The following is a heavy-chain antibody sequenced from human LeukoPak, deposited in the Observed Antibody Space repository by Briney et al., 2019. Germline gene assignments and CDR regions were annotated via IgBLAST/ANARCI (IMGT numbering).Heavy chain of an antibody. Sequence: SETLSLTCTVSGGSISSYYWSWIRQPAGKGLEWIGRIYTSGSTNYSPSLKSRVTISVDTSKSQLSLKLSSVTAADTAVYYCAWLPSYWGQGTQVTVSS. CDR3: AWLPSY. V-gene: IGHV4-4*07. J-gene: IGHJ4*02. D-gene: IGHD5-12*01. CDR2: IYTSGST. CDR1: GGSISSYY.